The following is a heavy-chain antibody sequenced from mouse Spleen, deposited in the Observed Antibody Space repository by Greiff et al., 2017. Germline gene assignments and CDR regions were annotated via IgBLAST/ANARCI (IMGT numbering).Heavy chain of an antibody. V-gene: IGHV14-3*02. CDR3: ARYSYAMDY. Sequence: EVNLVESGAELVKPGASVKLSCTASGFNIKDTYMHWVKQRPEQGLEWIGRIDPANGNTKYDPKFQGKATITADTSSNTAYLQLSSLTSEDTAVYYCARYSYAMDYWGQGTSVTVSS. CDR2: IDPANGNT. J-gene: IGHJ4*01. CDR1: GFNIKDTY.